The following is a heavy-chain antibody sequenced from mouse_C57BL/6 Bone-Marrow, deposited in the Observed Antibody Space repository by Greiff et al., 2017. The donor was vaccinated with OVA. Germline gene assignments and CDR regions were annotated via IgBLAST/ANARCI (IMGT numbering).Heavy chain of an antibody. CDR3: TTFYGNWYFDV. Sequence: VQLKESGAELVRPGASVKLSCTASGFNIKDAYMHWVKQRPEQGLEWIGWIDPENGDTEYASKFQGKATLTADKSSNTAYLQLSSLTTEDTAVYYDTTFYGNWYFDVWGTGTTVTVSS. D-gene: IGHD2-1*01. CDR2: IDPENGDT. J-gene: IGHJ1*03. V-gene: IGHV14-4*01. CDR1: GFNIKDAY.